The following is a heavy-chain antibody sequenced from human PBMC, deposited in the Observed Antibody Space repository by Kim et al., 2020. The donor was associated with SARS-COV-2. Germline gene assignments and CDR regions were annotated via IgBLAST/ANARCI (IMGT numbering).Heavy chain of an antibody. V-gene: IGHV1-8*01. D-gene: IGHD6-19*01. Sequence: ASVKVSCKASGYTFTSYDINWVRQATGQGLEWMGWMNPNSGNTSYAQKFQGRVTMTRNTSISTAYMELSSLRSEDTAVYYCARGLRPGVEWLPEYYLDYWRQGTLVTVPS. CDR1: GYTFTSYD. CDR2: MNPNSGNT. CDR3: ARGLRPGVEWLPEYYLDY. J-gene: IGHJ4*02.